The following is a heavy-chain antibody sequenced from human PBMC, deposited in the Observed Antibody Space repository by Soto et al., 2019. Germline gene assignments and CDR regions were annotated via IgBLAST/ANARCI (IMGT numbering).Heavy chain of an antibody. D-gene: IGHD6-19*01. Sequence: AETLSLNCTVSGGSISSYYWSWIRQPPGKGLEWIGYIYYSGSTNYNPSLKSRVTISVDTSKNQFSLKLSSVTAADTAVYYCAGGSGWYIFDYWGQGTLVTVSS. CDR1: GGSISSYY. CDR3: AGGSGWYIFDY. V-gene: IGHV4-59*01. J-gene: IGHJ4*02. CDR2: IYYSGST.